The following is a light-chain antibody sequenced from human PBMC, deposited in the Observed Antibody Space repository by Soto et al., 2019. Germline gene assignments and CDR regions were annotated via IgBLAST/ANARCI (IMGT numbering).Light chain of an antibody. CDR1: QRGSGW. CDR3: QQYETFSGT. J-gene: IGKJ1*01. Sequence: DIQMTQSPSTLSASMGDTVTVTCRARQRGSGWLAWYPQKPWEAPKLLIYGASALPRGVPSRFSGSGSGTKFSLPIGCVQPEDFASYYCQQYETFSGTFGPGTKVEI. V-gene: IGKV1-5*01. CDR2: GAS.